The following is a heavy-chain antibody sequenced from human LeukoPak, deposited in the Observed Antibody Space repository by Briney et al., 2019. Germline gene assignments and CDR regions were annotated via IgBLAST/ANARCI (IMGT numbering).Heavy chain of an antibody. Sequence: SETLSLTCAVYGGSFSGYYWSWIRQPPGKGLEWIGEINHSGSTNYNPSLKSRVTISVDTSKNQFSLKLSSVTAADTAVYYCARTLSYTEPTRHPDDYWGQGTLGTVSA. J-gene: IGHJ4*02. CDR3: ARTLSYTEPTRHPDDY. V-gene: IGHV4-34*01. CDR1: GGSFSGYY. CDR2: INHSGST. D-gene: IGHD1-14*01.